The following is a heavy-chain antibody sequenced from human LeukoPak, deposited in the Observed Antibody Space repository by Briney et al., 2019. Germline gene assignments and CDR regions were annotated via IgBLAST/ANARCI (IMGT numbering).Heavy chain of an antibody. CDR1: GFTFSSYG. CDR2: IRYDGSNK. Sequence: PGGSLRLSCAASGFTFSSYGMHWVRQAPGKGLEWVAFIRYDGSNKYYADSVKGRFTISRDNSKNTLYLQMSSLRAEDTAVYYCAEDRVVVVPAATGLDYWGQGTLVTVSS. J-gene: IGHJ4*02. V-gene: IGHV3-30*02. CDR3: AEDRVVVVPAATGLDY. D-gene: IGHD2-2*01.